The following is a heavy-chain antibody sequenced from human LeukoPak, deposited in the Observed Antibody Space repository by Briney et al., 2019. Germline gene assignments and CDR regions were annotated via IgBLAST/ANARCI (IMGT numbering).Heavy chain of an antibody. Sequence: GRSLRLSCAASGFTFSSYGMHWVRQAPGKGLEWVAVIWYDGSNKYYADSVKGRFTISRDNSKNTLYLQMNSLRAEDTAVYYCARDLAYGDYFDYWGQGTLVTVSS. CDR3: ARDLAYGDYFDY. CDR1: GFTFSSYG. D-gene: IGHD4-17*01. V-gene: IGHV3-33*01. CDR2: IWYDGSNK. J-gene: IGHJ4*02.